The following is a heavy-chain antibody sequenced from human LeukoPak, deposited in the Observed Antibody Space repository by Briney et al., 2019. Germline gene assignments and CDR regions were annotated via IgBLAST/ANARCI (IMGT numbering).Heavy chain of an antibody. D-gene: IGHD3-9*01. CDR3: ARDLSPYDILTGPPFGY. CDR2: ISYDGSNK. Sequence: GGSLRLSCAASGFTFSSYAMHWVRQAPGKGLEWVAVISYDGSNKYYADSVKGRFTISRDNSKNTLYLQMNSLRAEDTAVYYCARDLSPYDILTGPPFGYWGQGTLVTVSS. J-gene: IGHJ4*02. V-gene: IGHV3-30-3*01. CDR1: GFTFSSYA.